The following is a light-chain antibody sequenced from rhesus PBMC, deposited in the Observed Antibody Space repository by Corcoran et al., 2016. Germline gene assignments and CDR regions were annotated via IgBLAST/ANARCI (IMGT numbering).Light chain of an antibody. V-gene: IGLV2-32*02. CDR1: SSDIGAFSY. CDR2: EVS. CDR3: NSYAGSSTFV. Sequence: QAALTQPRSVSGSPGQSVTISCTGSSSDIGAFSYVSWYQQRPGTAPKVLIYEVSKRPSGVSDRFSGSKSGDTASLTISGLQVEDAADYYCNSYAGSSTFVFGGGTRLSV. J-gene: IGLJ1*01.